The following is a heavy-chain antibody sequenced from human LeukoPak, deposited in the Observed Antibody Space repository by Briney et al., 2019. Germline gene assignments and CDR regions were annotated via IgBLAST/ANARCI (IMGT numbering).Heavy chain of an antibody. J-gene: IGHJ6*03. CDR2: IIPIFGTA. D-gene: IGHD5-12*01. CDR1: GGTFSSYA. V-gene: IGHV1-69*13. Sequence: GASVKVSCKASGGTFSSYAISWVRQAPGQGLEWMGGIIPIFGTANYAQKFQGRVTITADESTSTAYMELSSLRSEDTAVYYCASDWLRPSSYYYYYYYYMDVWGKGTTVTVFS. CDR3: ASDWLRPSSYYYYYYYYMDV.